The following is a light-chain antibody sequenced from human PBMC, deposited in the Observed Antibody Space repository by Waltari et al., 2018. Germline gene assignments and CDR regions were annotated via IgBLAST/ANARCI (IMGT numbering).Light chain of an antibody. CDR2: KAS. V-gene: IGKV1-5*03. CDR1: QSISNW. Sequence: DIQMTQSPSSLSASVGDRVTITCRASQSISNWLAWYQQKPGKAPILLIYKASILKSGVPSRFSGSGSRTQFTLTSSSLQPGDFATYYCQQYNTYSSFGQGTKLEIK. J-gene: IGKJ2*01. CDR3: QQYNTYSS.